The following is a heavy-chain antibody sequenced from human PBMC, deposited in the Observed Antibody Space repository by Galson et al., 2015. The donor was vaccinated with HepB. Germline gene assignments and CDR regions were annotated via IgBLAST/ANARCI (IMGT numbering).Heavy chain of an antibody. CDR2: ISSSSIYI. CDR1: GFIVTPWR. Sequence: SLRLSCAASGFIVTPWRMNWVRQAPGKGLEWVSSISSSSIYIHYADSVKGRFTISRDNAENSLYLQMNSLRAEDTAVYYCARRFNDGNSWQAFDIWGQGTMVTVSP. V-gene: IGHV3-21*01. D-gene: IGHD4-23*01. J-gene: IGHJ3*02. CDR3: ARRFNDGNSWQAFDI.